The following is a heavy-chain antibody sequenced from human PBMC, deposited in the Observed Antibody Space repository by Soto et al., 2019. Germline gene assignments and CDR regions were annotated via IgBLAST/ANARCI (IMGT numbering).Heavy chain of an antibody. D-gene: IGHD1-26*01. V-gene: IGHV1-18*01. CDR3: ARDAGGGSYLAY. CDR1: GYTFTNYV. J-gene: IGHJ4*02. Sequence: QVQLVQSGGEVKRPGASVKVSCKPSGYTFTNYVIDWVRQAPGQGLEWMGWISPFNGHTKYAQKFQGRVTLTTDTSTSTAYMELTGLRFDDTAVYYCARDAGGGSYLAYWGQGTLVTVSS. CDR2: ISPFNGHT.